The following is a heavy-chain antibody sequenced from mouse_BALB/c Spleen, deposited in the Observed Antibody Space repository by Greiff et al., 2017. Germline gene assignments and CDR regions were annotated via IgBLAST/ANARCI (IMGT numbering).Heavy chain of an antibody. CDR3: ARQGWDDAMDY. CDR1: GFAFSSYD. D-gene: IGHD4-1*01. J-gene: IGHJ4*01. V-gene: IGHV5-12-1*01. Sequence: EVQGVESGGGLVKPGGSLKLSCAASGFAFSSYDMSWVRQTPEKRLEWVAYISSGGGSTYYPDTVKGRFTISRDNAKNTLYLQMSSLKSEDTAMYYCARQGWDDAMDYWGQGTSVTVSS. CDR2: ISSGGGST.